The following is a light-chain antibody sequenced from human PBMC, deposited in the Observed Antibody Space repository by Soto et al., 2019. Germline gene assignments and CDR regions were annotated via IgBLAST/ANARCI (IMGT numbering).Light chain of an antibody. J-gene: IGKJ5*01. V-gene: IGKV3-15*01. Sequence: EIVMTQSPATLSVSPGERATLSCRASQSVSSNLAWYQQKPGQAPRLLIYVASTRATGIPARFSGSGSGTEFTLTISSLQSEDFAVYHCQQYNDWPPITFGQGTRLEIK. CDR1: QSVSSN. CDR2: VAS. CDR3: QQYNDWPPIT.